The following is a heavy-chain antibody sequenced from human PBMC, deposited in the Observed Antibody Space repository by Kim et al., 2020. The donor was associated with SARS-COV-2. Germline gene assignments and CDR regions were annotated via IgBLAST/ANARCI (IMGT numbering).Heavy chain of an antibody. CDR1: GYTFTSYA. Sequence: ASVKVSCKASGYTFTSYAMHWVRQAPGQRLEWMGWINAGNGNTKYSQKFQGRVTITRDTSASTAYMELSSLRSEDTAVYYCARGGAWFGETIDAFDIWGQGTMVTVSS. V-gene: IGHV1-3*01. J-gene: IGHJ3*02. CDR3: ARGGAWFGETIDAFDI. D-gene: IGHD3-10*01. CDR2: INAGNGNT.